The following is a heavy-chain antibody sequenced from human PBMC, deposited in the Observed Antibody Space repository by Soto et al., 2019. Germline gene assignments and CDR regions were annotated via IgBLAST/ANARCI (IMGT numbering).Heavy chain of an antibody. CDR1: GFTFSSYA. V-gene: IGHV3-30-3*01. J-gene: IGHJ3*02. CDR2: ISYDGSDK. CDR3: ARYIVVVTATYAFDI. Sequence: QVQLVESGGGVVQPGRSLRLSCAASGFTFSSYAMHWVRQARGKGLEWVAVISYDGSDKYYADSVKGRFTISRDNSKNTLYLQMNSLRAEDTAVYYCARYIVVVTATYAFDIWGQGTMVTVSS. D-gene: IGHD2-21*02.